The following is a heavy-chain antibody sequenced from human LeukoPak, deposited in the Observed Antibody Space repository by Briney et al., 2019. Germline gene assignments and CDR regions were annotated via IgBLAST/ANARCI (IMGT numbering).Heavy chain of an antibody. D-gene: IGHD3-16*01. CDR3: ARDVNYAFDY. CDR1: GYSFTRNG. CDR2: ISANSGNT. V-gene: IGHV1-18*03. Sequence: ASVKVSCKPSGYSFTRNGISWVRQAPGQGLEWMAWISANSGNTNYAQNFQDRVTLTTDTSTSTAYMELRSLRSDDMAVYYCARDVNYAFDYWGQGTLVTVSS. J-gene: IGHJ4*02.